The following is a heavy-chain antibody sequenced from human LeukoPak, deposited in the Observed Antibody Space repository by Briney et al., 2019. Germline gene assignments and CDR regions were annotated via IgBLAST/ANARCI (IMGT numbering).Heavy chain of an antibody. CDR1: LDSTTSNF. J-gene: IGHJ4*02. CDR3: AREILGGFNPGAY. Sequence: PSETLSLTCTVSLDSTTSNFWSWVRQPPGKDLDWIGEIHRSGSPNYNPSLQSRVTISIDRSRNQIVLELSSVTAADTAVYYCAREILGGFNPGAYWGQGTLVTVSS. V-gene: IGHV4-4*02. D-gene: IGHD1-14*01. CDR2: IHRSGSP.